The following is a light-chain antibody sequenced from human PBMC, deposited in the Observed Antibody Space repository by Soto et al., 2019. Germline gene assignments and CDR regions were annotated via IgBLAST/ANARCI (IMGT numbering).Light chain of an antibody. V-gene: IGLV2-14*01. Sequence: QSALTQPASVSGSPGQSITISCTGSNSDVGGYNYVSWYQQHPGKAPKLMIYEVDNRPSGVSNRFSGSKSGNTASLTISGLQAEDEADYYCSSHRSSGPIFDFGTGTKLTVL. CDR2: EVD. CDR1: NSDVGGYNY. CDR3: SSHRSSGPIFD. J-gene: IGLJ1*01.